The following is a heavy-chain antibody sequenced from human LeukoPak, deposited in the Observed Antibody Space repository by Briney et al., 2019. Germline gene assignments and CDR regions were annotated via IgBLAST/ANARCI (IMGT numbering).Heavy chain of an antibody. CDR3: ARGFSGWYNDAFDI. J-gene: IGHJ3*02. CDR2: IYYSGST. CDR1: GGSISSSSYY. Sequence: SETLSLTCTVSGGSISSSSYYWGWIRQPPGKGLEWIGSIYYSGSTYYNPSLKSRVTMAVDTSKNQFSLKLSSVTAADTAVYYCARGFSGWYNDAFDIWGQGTMVTVSS. D-gene: IGHD6-19*01. V-gene: IGHV4-39*01.